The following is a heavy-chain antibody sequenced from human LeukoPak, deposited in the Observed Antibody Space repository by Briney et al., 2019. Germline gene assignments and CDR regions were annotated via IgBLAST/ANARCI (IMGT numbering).Heavy chain of an antibody. CDR1: GFTFSSYA. J-gene: IGHJ4*02. CDR2: ISGSGGRT. CDR3: AKDSTAYYDFWSGYPPVGYFDY. V-gene: IGHV3-23*01. D-gene: IGHD3-3*01. Sequence: GGSLRLSCAASGFTFSSYAMSWVRQAPGKGLEWVSAISGSGGRTYYADSVKGRFTISRDNSKNTLYLQMNSLRAEDTAVYYCAKDSTAYYDFWSGYPPVGYFDYWGQGTLVTVSS.